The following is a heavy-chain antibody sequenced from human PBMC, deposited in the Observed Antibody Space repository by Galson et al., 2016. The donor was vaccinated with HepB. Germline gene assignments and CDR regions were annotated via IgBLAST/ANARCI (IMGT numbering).Heavy chain of an antibody. Sequence: SLRLSCAASGCIFEDHGMRWVRLVPGKGLEWVSGINWIGGSAIYADSVKGRFTISRGSAKNSLYLQMNRLRAEDTALYYCTRNPGSGGGSCYDNWGQGTRVTVSP. J-gene: IGHJ4*02. D-gene: IGHD2-15*01. V-gene: IGHV3-20*04. CDR1: GCIFEDHG. CDR2: INWIGGSA. CDR3: TRNPGSGGGSCYDN.